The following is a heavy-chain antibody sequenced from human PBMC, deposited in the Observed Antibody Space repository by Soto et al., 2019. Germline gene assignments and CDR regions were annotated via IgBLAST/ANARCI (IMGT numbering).Heavy chain of an antibody. V-gene: IGHV4-4*07. CDR1: GGAISGYY. CDR3: ASCSSNSYGMDV. Sequence: PSETLSLTCTVSGGAISGYYWTWVRQPAGKGLEWIGRIYSSGSTYYNPSLKSRVTISVDTSKNQFSLKLSSVTAADTAVYYCASCSSNSYGMDVWGQGTTVTVSS. D-gene: IGHD2-15*01. CDR2: IYSSGST. J-gene: IGHJ6*02.